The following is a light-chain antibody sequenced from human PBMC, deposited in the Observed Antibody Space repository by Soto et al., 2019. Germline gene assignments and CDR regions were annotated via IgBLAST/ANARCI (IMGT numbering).Light chain of an antibody. CDR1: SSDVGGYNS. CDR3: GSYTTSGTVL. V-gene: IGLV2-14*01. J-gene: IGLJ2*01. Sequence: QSALPQPASVSGSPGQSITISCTGTSSDVGGYNSVSWFQQHPGKAPKLMIYEVSNRPSGVSNRFSGSKSGNTASLTISGLQAEDEADYYCGSYTTSGTVLFGGGTKLIVL. CDR2: EVS.